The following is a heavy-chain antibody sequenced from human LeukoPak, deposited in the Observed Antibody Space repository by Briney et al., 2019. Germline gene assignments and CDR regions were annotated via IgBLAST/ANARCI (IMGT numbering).Heavy chain of an antibody. V-gene: IGHV3-23*01. J-gene: IGHJ4*02. D-gene: IGHD3-22*01. CDR1: GFTFSSYA. CDR3: AKEPQEIHYYDSSGHLDY. CDR2: ISGSGGST. Sequence: GGSLRLSCAASGFTFSSYAMSWVRQAPGKGLEWVSAISGSGGSTYYADSVKGRFTISRDNSKNTLYLQMNSLRAEDTAVYYCAKEPQEIHYYDSSGHLDYWGQGTPVTVSS.